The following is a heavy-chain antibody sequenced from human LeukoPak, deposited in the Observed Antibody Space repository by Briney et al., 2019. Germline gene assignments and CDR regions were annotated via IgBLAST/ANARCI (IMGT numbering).Heavy chain of an antibody. CDR1: GGSISSSSYY. D-gene: IGHD2-15*01. J-gene: IGHJ5*02. Sequence: KSSETLSLTCTVSGGSISSSSYYWGWIRQPPGKGLEWIGSIYTSGSTNYNPSLKSRVTMSVDTSKNQFSLRLSSVTAADTALYFCARVRSSRYNWFDPWGQGTLVIVSS. CDR2: IYTSGST. CDR3: ARVRSSRYNWFDP. V-gene: IGHV4-39*07.